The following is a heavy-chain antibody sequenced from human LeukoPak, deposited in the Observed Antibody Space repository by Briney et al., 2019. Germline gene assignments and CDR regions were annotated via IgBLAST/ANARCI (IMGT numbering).Heavy chain of an antibody. CDR1: GYTLTELS. J-gene: IGHJ4*02. Sequence: ASEKVSCEVSGYTLTELSMHWVRHTPGKGLERMGGFDPEDGETIYAQKFQGRVTMTEDTSTDTAYMELSSLRSEDTAVYYCATATQAIYGSGSPFDYWGQGTLFTVSS. CDR2: FDPEDGET. V-gene: IGHV1-24*01. CDR3: ATATQAIYGSGSPFDY. D-gene: IGHD3-10*01.